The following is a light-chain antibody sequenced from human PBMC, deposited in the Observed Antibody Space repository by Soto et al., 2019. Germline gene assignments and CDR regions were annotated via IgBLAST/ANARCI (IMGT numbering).Light chain of an antibody. V-gene: IGKV3-20*01. CDR1: QTVRNNY. J-gene: IGKJ4*01. Sequence: FVLTQSPGTMSFFPWQTAKRSCRASQTVRNNYLAWYQQKPGQAPRLLIYDAYSRATGIPDRFSGGGSGTDFTLTISRLEPEDFAVYYCQQFSSYPLTVGEGTKVEIK. CDR2: DAY. CDR3: QQFSSYPLT.